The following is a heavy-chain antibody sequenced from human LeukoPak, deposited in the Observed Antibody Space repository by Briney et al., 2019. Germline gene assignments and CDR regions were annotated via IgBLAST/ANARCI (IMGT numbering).Heavy chain of an antibody. Sequence: GGSLRLSCAASGFAFSSYGMHWVRQAPGKGLEWVAFIRYDGSDKYYADSVKGRFTISRDNSKNTLYLQMNSLRAEDTAVYYCARDPDYYGSREDNWFDPWGQGTLVTVSS. CDR1: GFAFSSYG. D-gene: IGHD3-10*01. CDR3: ARDPDYYGSREDNWFDP. J-gene: IGHJ5*02. V-gene: IGHV3-30*02. CDR2: IRYDGSDK.